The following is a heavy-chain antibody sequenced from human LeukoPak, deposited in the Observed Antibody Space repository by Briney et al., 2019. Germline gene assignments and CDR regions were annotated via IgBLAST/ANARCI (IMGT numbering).Heavy chain of an antibody. Sequence: PSETLSLTCTVSGGSISSYYWSWIRQPPGKGLEWIGYIYYSGSTNYNPSLKSRVTISVDTSKNQFSLKLSSVTAADTAVYYCARGRESITMVRAFDYWGQGTLVTVSS. CDR1: GGSISSYY. J-gene: IGHJ4*02. V-gene: IGHV4-59*01. D-gene: IGHD3-10*01. CDR2: IYYSGST. CDR3: ARGRESITMVRAFDY.